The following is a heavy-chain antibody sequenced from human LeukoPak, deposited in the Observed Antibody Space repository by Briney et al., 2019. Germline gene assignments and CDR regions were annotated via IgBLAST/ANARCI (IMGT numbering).Heavy chain of an antibody. CDR3: AKDLESSGWYFDGRLDP. Sequence: GGSLRLSCAASGFTVSSNYMSWVRQAPGKGLEWVSVIYSGGSTYYADSVKGRFTISRDNSKNTLYLQMNSLRAEDTAVYYCAKDLESSGWYFDGRLDPWGQGTLVTVSS. D-gene: IGHD6-19*01. V-gene: IGHV3-66*01. J-gene: IGHJ5*02. CDR2: IYSGGST. CDR1: GFTVSSNY.